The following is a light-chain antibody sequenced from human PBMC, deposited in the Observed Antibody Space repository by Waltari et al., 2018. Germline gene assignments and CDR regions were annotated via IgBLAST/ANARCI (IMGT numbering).Light chain of an antibody. CDR1: QSVSSY. Sequence: VILTQSPATLSLSPGERATLSCRASQSVSSYLAWYQQKPGQAPRLLIHSASSRAPGIPDMFSGSGSGTEFTLTISSLEPEDVGVYHCYQHSSGYSFGQGTKVEIK. CDR3: YQHSSGYS. J-gene: IGKJ2*03. CDR2: SAS. V-gene: IGKV3-11*01.